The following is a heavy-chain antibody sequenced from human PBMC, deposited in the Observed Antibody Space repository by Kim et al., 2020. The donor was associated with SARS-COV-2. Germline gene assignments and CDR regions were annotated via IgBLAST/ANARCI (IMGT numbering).Heavy chain of an antibody. Sequence: SETLSLTCTVSGGSISSGGYYWSWIRQHPGKGLEWIGYIYYSGSTYYNPSLKSRVTISVDTSKNQFSLKLSSVTAADTAVYYCARDGRYCSGGSCYKSAFDIWGQGTMVTVSS. CDR3: ARDGRYCSGGSCYKSAFDI. CDR2: IYYSGST. J-gene: IGHJ3*02. D-gene: IGHD2-15*01. CDR1: GGSISSGGYY. V-gene: IGHV4-31*03.